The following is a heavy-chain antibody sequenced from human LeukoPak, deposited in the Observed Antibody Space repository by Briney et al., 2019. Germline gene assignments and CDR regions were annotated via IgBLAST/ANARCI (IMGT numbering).Heavy chain of an antibody. CDR2: INPNSGGT. CDR1: GYTFTDYY. CDR3: ARGSGSYDY. J-gene: IGHJ4*02. Sequence: GASVKVSCKASGYTFTDYYILWVRQAPGQGLEWMGWINPNSGGTNYAQKFQGRVTMTRDTSISTAYMELSSLRSEDTAVYYCARGSGSYDYWGQGTLVTVSS. V-gene: IGHV1-2*02. D-gene: IGHD1-26*01.